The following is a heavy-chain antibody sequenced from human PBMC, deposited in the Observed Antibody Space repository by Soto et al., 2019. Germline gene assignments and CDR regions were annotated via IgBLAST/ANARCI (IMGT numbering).Heavy chain of an antibody. CDR1: GVPVSINY. Sequence: PGGSLRLSCSASGVPVSINYMSWVCQCPGKGLEWVSVIYIGGSTYYADSVKGRFTISRDNSKNTLYLQMNSLRAEDTAVYYCARGSPPFSGYYTNTYYFDYWGQGTLVTVSS. D-gene: IGHD3-22*01. V-gene: IGHV3-53*05. CDR3: ARGSPPFSGYYTNTYYFDY. CDR2: IYIGGST. J-gene: IGHJ4*02.